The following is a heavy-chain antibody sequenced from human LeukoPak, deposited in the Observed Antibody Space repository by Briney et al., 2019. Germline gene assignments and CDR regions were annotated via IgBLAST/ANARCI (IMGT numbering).Heavy chain of an antibody. CDR3: ARDPTVTYFDY. D-gene: IGHD4-17*01. J-gene: IGHJ4*02. V-gene: IGHV1-18*04. CDR2: ISAYNGNT. Sequence: ASVKVSCKASGYTFTSYGISWGRQAPGQGLEWLGWISAYNGNTNYAQKLQGRVTMTTDTSTSTAYMELRSLRSDDTAVYYCARDPTVTYFDYWGQGTLVTVSS. CDR1: GYTFTSYG.